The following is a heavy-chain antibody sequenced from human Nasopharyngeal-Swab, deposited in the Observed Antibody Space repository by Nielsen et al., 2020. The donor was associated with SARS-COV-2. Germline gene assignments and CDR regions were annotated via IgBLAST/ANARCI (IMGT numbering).Heavy chain of an antibody. J-gene: IGHJ4*02. Sequence: GESLKISCAASGFTFSYSAIHWVRQASGEGLEWVARIRSKGNNYATAYSASVKGRFIIFRDDPTNTAYLQMNSLKTEDTAVYYCTRCGGGCYSGRDYWGQGTLVTVSS. D-gene: IGHD2-15*01. CDR3: TRCGGGCYSGRDY. V-gene: IGHV3-73*01. CDR2: IRSKGNNYAT. CDR1: GFTFSYSA.